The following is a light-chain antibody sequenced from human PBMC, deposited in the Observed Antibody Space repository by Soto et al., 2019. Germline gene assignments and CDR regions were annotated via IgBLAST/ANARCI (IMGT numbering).Light chain of an antibody. CDR1: SSDVGGYNY. Sequence: QSALTQPASVSGSPGQSITISCTGTSSDVGGYNYVSWYQQHPGKAPKLMIYEVSNRPSGVSNRFSGSKSGNTASLTISGLQAEVEADYYCSSYTSSSTRVFGTGTKVTAL. V-gene: IGLV2-14*01. CDR2: EVS. CDR3: SSYTSSSTRV. J-gene: IGLJ1*01.